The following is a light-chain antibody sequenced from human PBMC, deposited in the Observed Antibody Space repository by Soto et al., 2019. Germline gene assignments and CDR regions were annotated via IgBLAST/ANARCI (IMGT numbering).Light chain of an antibody. CDR2: DAS. CDR1: QSISSW. J-gene: IGKJ1*01. CDR3: QQYHTYWT. V-gene: IGKV1-5*01. Sequence: DIQMTQSPSTLSASVGDRVTITCRASQSISSWLAWYQQKPGKAPKLLIYDASSFESGVPSRFSGSGSGTEFTLTISSLQPDDFANSYCQQYHTYWTFGQGTKVEIK.